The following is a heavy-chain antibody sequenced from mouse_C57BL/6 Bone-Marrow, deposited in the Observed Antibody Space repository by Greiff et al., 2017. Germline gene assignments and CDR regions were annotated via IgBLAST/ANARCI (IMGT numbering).Heavy chain of an antibody. CDR3: ASQAQLTGPYYYAMDY. J-gene: IGHJ4*01. CDR2: IYPGDGDT. D-gene: IGHD4-1*01. CDR1: GYAFSSYW. Sequence: QVQLQQSGAELVKPGASVKISCKASGYAFSSYWMNWVKQRPGKGLEWIGQIYPGDGDTNYNGKFKGKATLTADKSSSTAYMQLSSLTSEDSAVYFCASQAQLTGPYYYAMDYWGQGTSVTVSS. V-gene: IGHV1-80*01.